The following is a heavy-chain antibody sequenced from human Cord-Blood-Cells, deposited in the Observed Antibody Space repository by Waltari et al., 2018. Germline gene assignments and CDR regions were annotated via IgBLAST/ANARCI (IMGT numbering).Heavy chain of an antibody. J-gene: IGHJ4*02. CDR3: ARDEGIAAAGTMYYFDD. Sequence: QVQLVQSGAEVKKPGSPVKVSCKASGGTLSSYAITWQRPAPGQGLEWMGEIIPIFGTANYAQKFQGRVTSTADESTSTAYMELSSLRSEDTAVYYCARDEGIAAAGTMYYFDDWGQGTLVTVSS. CDR1: GGTLSSYA. D-gene: IGHD6-13*01. CDR2: IIPIFGTA. V-gene: IGHV1-69*01.